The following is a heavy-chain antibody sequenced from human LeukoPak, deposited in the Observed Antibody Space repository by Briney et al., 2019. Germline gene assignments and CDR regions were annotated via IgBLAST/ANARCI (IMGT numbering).Heavy chain of an antibody. CDR1: GGSISSYY. Sequence: PSETLSLTCTVSGGSISSYYWSWVRQPPGKGRGWIGYIYYSGSTNYNPSLKSRVTISVDTSKNQFSLKLSSVTAADTAVYYCARVATQTGTLDYWGQGTLVTVSS. CDR2: IYYSGST. CDR3: ARVATQTGTLDY. V-gene: IGHV4-59*12. J-gene: IGHJ4*02. D-gene: IGHD1-14*01.